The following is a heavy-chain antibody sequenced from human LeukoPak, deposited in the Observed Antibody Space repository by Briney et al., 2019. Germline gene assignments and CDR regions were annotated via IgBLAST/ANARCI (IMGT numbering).Heavy chain of an antibody. CDR3: ARERAAAPWYYYYYMDV. J-gene: IGHJ6*03. CDR1: GGSISSYY. V-gene: IGHV4-4*07. D-gene: IGHD6-13*01. Sequence: PSETLSLTCTVSGGSISSYYWSWIRQPAEKGLEWIGRIYTSGSTNYNPSLKSRVTMSVDTSKNQFSLKLSSVTAADTAVYYCARERAAAPWYYYYYMDVWAKGPRSPSP. CDR2: IYTSGST.